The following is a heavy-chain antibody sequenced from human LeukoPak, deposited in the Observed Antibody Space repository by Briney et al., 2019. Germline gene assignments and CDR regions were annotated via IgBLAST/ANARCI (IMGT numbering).Heavy chain of an antibody. CDR3: ARFVNWFDP. V-gene: IGHV5-51*01. CDR1: GYTFTTYW. CDR2: IYPDDSDT. J-gene: IGHJ5*02. Sequence: GESLQISCQGSGYTFTTYWIGWVRQTPGKGLEWMGIIYPDDSDTRYSPSFQGQVTISADKSITTAYLHWNSLKASDTAMYYCARFVNWFDPWGQGTLVTVSS.